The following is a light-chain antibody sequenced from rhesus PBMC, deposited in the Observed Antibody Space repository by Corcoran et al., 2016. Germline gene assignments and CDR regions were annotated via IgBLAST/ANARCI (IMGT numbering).Light chain of an antibody. CDR1: ENVNNY. CDR3: QHSYGTPHS. CDR2: AAS. Sequence: DIQMTQSPSSLSASVGDRVTITCRASENVNNYLHWYQQKPGKAPKLLIYAASTLQSGVPSRFSGSGFGTDYTLTISSLQPEDVANYYCQHSYGTPHSFGQGTKVEIK. V-gene: IGKV1-74*01. J-gene: IGKJ2*01.